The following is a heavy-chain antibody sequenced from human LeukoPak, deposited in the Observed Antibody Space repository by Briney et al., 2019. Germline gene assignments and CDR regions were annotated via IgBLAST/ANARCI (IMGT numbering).Heavy chain of an antibody. CDR3: ARESERNDGWFDP. D-gene: IGHD1-1*01. V-gene: IGHV1-8*01. J-gene: IGHJ5*02. CDR1: GDTFRSHD. Sequence: ASVLVSCKASGDTFRSHDINWVRQATGQGLEWMGWVSPKTGMTGYAQKFQGRVYMTTNASLSTAYMELSSLRSDDTAVYFCARESERNDGWFDPWGQGTLVTVSS. CDR2: VSPKTGMT.